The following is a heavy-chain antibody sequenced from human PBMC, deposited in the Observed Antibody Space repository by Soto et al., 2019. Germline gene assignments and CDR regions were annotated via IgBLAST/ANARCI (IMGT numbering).Heavy chain of an antibody. J-gene: IGHJ3*02. CDR1: GGTFSSYA. CDR3: ASGRHDDAFDI. V-gene: IGHV1-69*13. D-gene: IGHD6-25*01. CDR2: IIPIFGTA. Sequence: SVKVSCKASGGTFSSYAISWGRQAPGQGLEWMGGIIPIFGTANYAQKFQGRVTITADESTSTAYMELSSLRSEDTAVYYCASGRHDDAFDIWGQGTMVTVSS.